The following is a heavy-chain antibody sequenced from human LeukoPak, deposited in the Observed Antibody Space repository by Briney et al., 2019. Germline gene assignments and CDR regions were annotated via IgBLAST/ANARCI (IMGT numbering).Heavy chain of an antibody. J-gene: IGHJ4*02. Sequence: GGSLRLSCSASGCTFSSYARHWVRQAPGKGLEYVSAISSNGGSTYYADSVKGRFTISRDNSKNTLYLQMSSLRAEDTAVYYCVKDTSVSLREHYFDYWGQGPLVTVSS. D-gene: IGHD1-26*01. CDR2: ISSNGGST. CDR1: GCTFSSYA. CDR3: VKDTSVSLREHYFDY. V-gene: IGHV3-64D*06.